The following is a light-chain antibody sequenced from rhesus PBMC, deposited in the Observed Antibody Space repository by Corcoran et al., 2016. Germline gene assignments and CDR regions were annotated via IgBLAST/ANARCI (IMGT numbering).Light chain of an antibody. V-gene: IGKV4-1*01. CDR3: QQYYSSPWT. J-gene: IGKJ1*01. CDR1: QSLLYSSNNKNY. Sequence: DIVMTQSPDSLAVSLGERVTINCKSSQSLLYSSNNKNYLAWYQQKPGEAPKLLIYGASTREYGVPNRFSGSGSGTDFTLTISGLQAEDVAVYYCQQYYSSPWTFGQGTKVEIK. CDR2: GAS.